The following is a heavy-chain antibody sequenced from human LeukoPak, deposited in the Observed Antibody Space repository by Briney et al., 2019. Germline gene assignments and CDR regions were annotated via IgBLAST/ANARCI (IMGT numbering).Heavy chain of an antibody. V-gene: IGHV1-8*03. CDR1: GYTFTSYD. D-gene: IGHD3-10*01. Sequence: ASVKVSCKASGYTFTSYDINWVRQATGQGLEWMGWMNPNSGNTGYAQKLQGRVTITRNTSISTAYMELSSLRSEDTAVYYCARGSGSGSYWSVDYWGQGTLVTVSS. J-gene: IGHJ4*02. CDR3: ARGSGSGSYWSVDY. CDR2: MNPNSGNT.